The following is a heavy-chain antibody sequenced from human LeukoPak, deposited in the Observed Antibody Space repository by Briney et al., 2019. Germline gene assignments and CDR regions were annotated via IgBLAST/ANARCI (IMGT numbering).Heavy chain of an antibody. D-gene: IGHD3-10*01. V-gene: IGHV3-43*01. CDR2: ISWDGGST. Sequence: GGSLRLSCAASGFTFDDYTMHWVRQAPGKGLEWVSLISWDGGSTYYADSVKGRFTISRDNSKNTLYLQMNSLRVEATAVYYCARGYGSCSYALDYWGQGTLVTVSS. CDR3: ARGYGSCSYALDY. J-gene: IGHJ4*02. CDR1: GFTFDDYT.